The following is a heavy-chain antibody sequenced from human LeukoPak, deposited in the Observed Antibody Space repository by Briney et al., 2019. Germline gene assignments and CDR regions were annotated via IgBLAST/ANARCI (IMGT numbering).Heavy chain of an antibody. D-gene: IGHD4-17*01. J-gene: IGHJ4*02. CDR2: MWYDGTSQ. CDR1: GFTFSNYG. V-gene: IGHV3-33*03. CDR3: AKLPGDYGPY. Sequence: GGSLRPSCAASGFTFSNYGMHWVRQAPGKGLEWVAAMWYDGTSQYYADSVKGRFTISRDNFKNTLYLQMNSLRAEDTAVYYCAKLPGDYGPYWGQGTLVTVSS.